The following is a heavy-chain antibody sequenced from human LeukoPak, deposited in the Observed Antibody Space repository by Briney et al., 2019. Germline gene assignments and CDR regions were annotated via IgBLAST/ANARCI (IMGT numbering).Heavy chain of an antibody. CDR2: ISYDGSNK. J-gene: IGHJ3*01. CDR1: GFTFSSYA. Sequence: GGSLRLSCAASGFTFSSYAMHWVRQAPGKGLEWVAVISYDGSNKYYADSVKGRFTISRDNSKNTLYLQMNSLRAEDTYVYYCARDTSYYYDSSGYILWGQGTMVTVSS. CDR3: ARDTSYYYDSSGYIL. V-gene: IGHV3-30*04. D-gene: IGHD3-22*01.